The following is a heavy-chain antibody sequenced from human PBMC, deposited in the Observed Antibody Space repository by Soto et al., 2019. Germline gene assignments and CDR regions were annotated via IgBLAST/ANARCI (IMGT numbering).Heavy chain of an antibody. D-gene: IGHD3-16*02. J-gene: IGHJ3*01. CDR2: IVPNFGTT. CDR1: GGTFSNYA. Sequence: AASVKVSCKVSGGTFSNYAIDWVRLAPGQGLEWMGGIVPNFGTTGYAQKFQGRVTMTRNTAISTAYMELSSLRSEDTAVYFCARGTRVVSLWGQGDNGHRLL. V-gene: IGHV1-8*02. CDR3: ARGTRVVSL.